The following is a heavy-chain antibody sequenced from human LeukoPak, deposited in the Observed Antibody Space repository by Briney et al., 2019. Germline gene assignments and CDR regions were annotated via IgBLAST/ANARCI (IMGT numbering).Heavy chain of an antibody. CDR1: GFTFSSYA. J-gene: IGHJ4*02. D-gene: IGHD6-13*01. Sequence: GSLRLSCAASGFTFSSYAMSWIRQPPGKGLEWIGEINHSGSTNYNPSLKSRVTISVDTSKNQFSLKLSSVTAADTAVYYCARGLSSLRDYWGQGTLVTVSS. CDR3: ARGLSSLRDY. V-gene: IGHV4-34*01. CDR2: INHSGST.